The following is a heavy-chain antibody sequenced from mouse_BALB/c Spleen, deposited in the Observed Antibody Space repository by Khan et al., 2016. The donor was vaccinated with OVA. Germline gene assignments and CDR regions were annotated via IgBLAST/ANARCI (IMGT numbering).Heavy chain of an antibody. CDR1: GYAFTTYN. Sequence: VQLKQSGPELVRPGASVKVSCKASGYAFTTYNIYWVKQSHGKSLEWIGYIDPYNGGTNYNQNFKDKATLTVDKSSSAAYIHLDSLTSADSAVYFCARSSDGYYPLADWGQGTLVTVSA. D-gene: IGHD2-3*01. CDR2: IDPYNGGT. J-gene: IGHJ3*01. V-gene: IGHV1S135*01. CDR3: ARSSDGYYPLAD.